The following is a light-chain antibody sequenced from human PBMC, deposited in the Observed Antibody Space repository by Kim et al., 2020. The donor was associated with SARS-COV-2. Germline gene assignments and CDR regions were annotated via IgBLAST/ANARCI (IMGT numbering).Light chain of an antibody. CDR3: QQYNNWPPIT. J-gene: IGKJ5*01. CDR1: QSLSRT. V-gene: IGKV3-15*01. Sequence: SPGERATISCRARQSLSRTFAWAQQQPGQAPRPLLHGASTRATGSPATFSGSGCGPELTLTITSMQSEDFAVSYCQQYNNWPPITFGQGTRLEIK. CDR2: GAS.